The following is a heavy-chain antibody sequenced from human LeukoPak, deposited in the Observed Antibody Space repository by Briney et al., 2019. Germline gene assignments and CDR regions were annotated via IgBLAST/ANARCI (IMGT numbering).Heavy chain of an antibody. J-gene: IGHJ4*02. CDR1: GFTFHDYY. Sequence: GGSLRLSCAASGFTFHDYYMSWIRQAPGKGLEWVSYISSSATTTYYADSVRGRFTISRDNTKKSLYLQLTSLRAEDTAVYYCARERDIVVVPAAVFDYWGQGTLVTVSS. D-gene: IGHD2-2*01. CDR2: ISSSATTT. V-gene: IGHV3-11*01. CDR3: ARERDIVVVPAAVFDY.